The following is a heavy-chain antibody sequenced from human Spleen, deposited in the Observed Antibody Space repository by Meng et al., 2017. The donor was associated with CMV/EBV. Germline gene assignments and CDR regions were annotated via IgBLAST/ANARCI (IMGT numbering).Heavy chain of an antibody. J-gene: IGHJ4*02. CDR2: INTNTGNP. D-gene: IGHD1-26*01. CDR1: GYTFTTSA. CDR3: ASGLVGVTEPYY. V-gene: IGHV7-4-1*02. Sequence: QVQLLQSGAEVKKPGASVKVSCKASGYTFTTSAMNWVRQAPGQGLEWMGWINTNTGNPTYAPGFTGWFVFSLDPSVSTAYLQISSLKAEDTAMYYCASGLVGVTEPYYWGQGTLVTVSS.